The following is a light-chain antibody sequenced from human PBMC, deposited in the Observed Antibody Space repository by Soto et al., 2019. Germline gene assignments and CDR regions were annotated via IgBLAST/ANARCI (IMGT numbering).Light chain of an antibody. Sequence: KSQYPLSLPVTLLQPACISCXDSRSLVCHDVNTYLNWFQQRPGQSPRRLIYKVSTRDSGVPYRFSGSGSGTDFTLKISSLQADDFAIYYCIQFTRYPITFGQGTRLEI. CDR2: KVS. CDR3: IQFTRYPIT. CDR1: RSLVCHDVNTY. V-gene: IGKV2-30*01. J-gene: IGKJ5*01.